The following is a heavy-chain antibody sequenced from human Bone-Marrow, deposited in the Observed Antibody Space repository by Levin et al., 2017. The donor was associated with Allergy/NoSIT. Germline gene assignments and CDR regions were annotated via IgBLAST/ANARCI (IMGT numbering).Heavy chain of an antibody. J-gene: IGHJ2*01. Sequence: GGSLRLSCKASGGTFSSYAISWVRQAPGQGLEWMGGIIPIFGTANYAQKFQGRVTITADKSTSTAYMELSSLRSEDTAVYYCARGGGYCSGGSCYAGYFDLWGRGTLVTVSS. CDR1: GGTFSSYA. CDR3: ARGGGYCSGGSCYAGYFDL. CDR2: IIPIFGTA. D-gene: IGHD2-15*01. V-gene: IGHV1-69*06.